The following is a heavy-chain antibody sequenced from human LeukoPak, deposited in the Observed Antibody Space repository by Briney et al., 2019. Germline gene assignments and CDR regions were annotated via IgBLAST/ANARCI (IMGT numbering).Heavy chain of an antibody. CDR1: GFTFSSYG. Sequence: GGSLRLSCAASGFTFSSYGMHWVRQAPGKGLEWVAFIRYDGSNKYYVDCVKGRFTISRDNSKNTLYLQMNSLRAEDTAVYYCAKGCGGSCYPYNWFDPWGQGTLVTVSS. D-gene: IGHD2-15*01. CDR2: IRYDGSNK. CDR3: AKGCGGSCYPYNWFDP. V-gene: IGHV3-30*02. J-gene: IGHJ5*02.